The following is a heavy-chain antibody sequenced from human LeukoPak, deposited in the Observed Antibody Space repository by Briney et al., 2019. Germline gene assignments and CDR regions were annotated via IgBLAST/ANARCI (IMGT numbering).Heavy chain of an antibody. D-gene: IGHD2-15*01. CDR1: GYSISSGYY. Sequence: SETLSLTCTVSGYSISSGYYWSWIRQPPGKGLEWIGYIYYSGSTNYNPSLKSRVTISVDTSKNQFSLKLSSVTAADTAVYYCARGGCSGGSCYSGADYWGQGTLVTVSS. J-gene: IGHJ4*02. CDR3: ARGGCSGGSCYSGADY. CDR2: IYYSGST. V-gene: IGHV4-61*01.